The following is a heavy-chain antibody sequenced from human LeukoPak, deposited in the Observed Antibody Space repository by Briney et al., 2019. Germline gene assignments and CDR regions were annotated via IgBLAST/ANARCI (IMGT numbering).Heavy chain of an antibody. V-gene: IGHV3-48*03. CDR1: GFTFSRYD. Sequence: GRSLRLSCAASGFTFSRYDMNWVRQAPGKGLEWISFINSSGTNMSYADSVKGRFTISRDNAKNLLNLHLNSLRAEDTAVYYCLLQMTYGELSDPDFRGQGTLVTVSS. J-gene: IGHJ4*02. D-gene: IGHD3-16*02. CDR3: LLQMTYGELSDPDF. CDR2: INSSGTNM.